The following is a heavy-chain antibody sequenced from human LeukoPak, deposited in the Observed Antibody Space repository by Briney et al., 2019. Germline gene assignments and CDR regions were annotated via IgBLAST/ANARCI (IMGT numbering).Heavy chain of an antibody. CDR1: GYTFTSYD. J-gene: IGHJ6*02. CDR3: ARQFAVTPLYYYYYYGMDV. V-gene: IGHV1-18*01. D-gene: IGHD4-23*01. CDR2: ISAYNGNT. Sequence: ASVKVSCKASGYTFTSYDINWVRQATGQGLEWMGWISAYNGNTSYAQKLQGRVTMTTDTSTSTAYMELRSLRSDDTAVYYCARQFAVTPLYYYYYYGMDVWGQGTTVTVSS.